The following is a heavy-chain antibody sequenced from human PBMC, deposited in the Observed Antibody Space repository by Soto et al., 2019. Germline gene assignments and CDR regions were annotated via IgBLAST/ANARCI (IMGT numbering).Heavy chain of an antibody. CDR3: ARVSIALSGNPFDY. D-gene: IGHD6-19*01. CDR1: GGSINSGGYY. V-gene: IGHV4-31*03. CDR2: IYYSGST. Sequence: QVQLQESGPGLVKPSQTLSLTCTVSGGSINSGGYYWSWTRQHPGKGLEWIGYIYYSGSTHYNPSLKSRVIISLDTSKNQFSLKLSSVTAPDTAVYYCARVSIALSGNPFDYWGQGTLVTLSS. J-gene: IGHJ4*02.